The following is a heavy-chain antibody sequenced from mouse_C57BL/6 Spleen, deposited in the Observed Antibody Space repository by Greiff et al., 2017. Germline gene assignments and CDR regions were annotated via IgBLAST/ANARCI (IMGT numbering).Heavy chain of an antibody. CDR1: GFTFSDYG. V-gene: IGHV5-17*01. D-gene: IGHD1-1*01. CDR2: ISSGSSTI. CDR3: ASGSSSPDWYFDV. Sequence: EVKLQESGGGLVKPGGSLKLSCAASGFTFSDYGMHWVRQAPEKGLEWVAYISSGSSTIYYADTVKGRFTLSRDDATNTLFLQMTSLRSEDTAMYYCASGSSSPDWYFDVWGTGATVTVSS. J-gene: IGHJ1*03.